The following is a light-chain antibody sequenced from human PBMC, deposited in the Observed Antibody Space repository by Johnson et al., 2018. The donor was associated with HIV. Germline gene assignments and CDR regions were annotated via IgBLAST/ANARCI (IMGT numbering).Light chain of an antibody. CDR2: ENN. J-gene: IGLJ1*01. Sequence: QSVLTKPPSVSAAPGQKVTISCYGSSSNIGNNYVSWYQQLPGTAPKLLIYENNKRPSGIPDRFSGSKSGTSATLGITGLQTGDEADYYCGTWDSSLSAYVFGTGTKVTVL. CDR3: GTWDSSLSAYV. V-gene: IGLV1-51*02. CDR1: SSNIGNNY.